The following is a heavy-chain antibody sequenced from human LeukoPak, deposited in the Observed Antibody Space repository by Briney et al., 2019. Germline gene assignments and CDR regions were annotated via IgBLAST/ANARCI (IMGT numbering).Heavy chain of an antibody. D-gene: IGHD3-22*01. V-gene: IGHV3-23*01. CDR2: ISGSGGST. Sequence: GASVKVSCKASGGTFSSYAMSWVRQAPGKGLEWVSAISGSGGSTYYADSVKGRFTISRDNSKNTLYLQMNSLRAEDTAVYYCAKMGSGYYYYYYYGMDVWGQGTTVTVSS. J-gene: IGHJ6*02. CDR3: AKMGSGYYYYYYYGMDV. CDR1: GGTFSSYA.